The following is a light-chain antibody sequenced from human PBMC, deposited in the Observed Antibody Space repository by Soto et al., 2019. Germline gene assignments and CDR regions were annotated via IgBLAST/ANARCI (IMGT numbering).Light chain of an antibody. Sequence: DIQMTQSPSSLPASVGDRVTITCQTSQNINRCLNWYQQKPGRAPNLLIYGASTLQSGVPSRFSCSGSATQFTPTISTLQPEDFATYYCLQTDSPLWTFGQGTTGDIK. V-gene: IGKV1-39*01. CDR1: QNINRC. CDR2: GAS. CDR3: LQTDSPLWT. J-gene: IGKJ1*01.